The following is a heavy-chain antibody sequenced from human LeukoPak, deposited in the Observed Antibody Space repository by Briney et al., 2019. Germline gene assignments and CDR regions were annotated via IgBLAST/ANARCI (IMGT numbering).Heavy chain of an antibody. Sequence: SLRLSCAASGFIFSSYAMSWVRQAPGKGLEWVSSISASGGNTYRADSVKGRFTISRDNSKNTLYLQMNSLRAEDTAVYYCAKSSYRSGWNYFDDWGQGTLLTVSS. CDR2: ISASGGNT. J-gene: IGHJ4*02. CDR3: AKSSYRSGWNYFDD. D-gene: IGHD6-19*01. V-gene: IGHV3-23*01. CDR1: GFIFSSYA.